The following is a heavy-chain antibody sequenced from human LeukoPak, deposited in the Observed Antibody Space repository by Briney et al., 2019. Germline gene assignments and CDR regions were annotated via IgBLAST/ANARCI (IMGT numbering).Heavy chain of an antibody. Sequence: SETLSLTCAVYGGSFSGYYWTWIRQTPEKGLEWIGEMNPSRSTNYDPSLKSRVTISVDTSKNQFSLELSSVTAADTAVYYCTRGRQDVTMIVVVTTAVSYYLDVWGKGTTVTVS. J-gene: IGHJ6*03. CDR1: GGSFSGYY. CDR2: MNPSRST. CDR3: TRGRQDVTMIVVVTTAVSYYLDV. D-gene: IGHD3-22*01. V-gene: IGHV4-34*01.